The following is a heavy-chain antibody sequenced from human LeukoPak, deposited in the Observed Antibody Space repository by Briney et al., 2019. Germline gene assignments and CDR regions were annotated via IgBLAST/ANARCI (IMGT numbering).Heavy chain of an antibody. CDR1: GFTFSSYE. D-gene: IGHD3-22*01. Sequence: PGGSLRLSCAASGFTFSSYEMNWVRQAPGKGLEWVSYISSSGSTICYADSVKGRFTISRDNAKNSLYLQMNSLRAEDTAVYYCARERCDSSGFDYWGQGTLVTVSS. CDR3: ARERCDSSGFDY. CDR2: ISSSGSTI. V-gene: IGHV3-48*03. J-gene: IGHJ4*02.